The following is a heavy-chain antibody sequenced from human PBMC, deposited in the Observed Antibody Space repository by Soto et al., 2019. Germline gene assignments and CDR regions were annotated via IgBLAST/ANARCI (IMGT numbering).Heavy chain of an antibody. CDR3: VRDYDFWSGQRENACDI. CDR2: IWFDGKKK. D-gene: IGHD3-3*01. J-gene: IGHJ3*02. CDR1: GFTFSRYG. Sequence: GGSLRLSCVVSGFTFSRYGMHWVRQSPGKGLEWVAVIWFDGKKKDYADSVKGRFIISRDNSKNTLFLQVKSLRAEDTAVYHCVRDYDFWSGQRENACDIWGQGTMVTV. V-gene: IGHV3-33*01.